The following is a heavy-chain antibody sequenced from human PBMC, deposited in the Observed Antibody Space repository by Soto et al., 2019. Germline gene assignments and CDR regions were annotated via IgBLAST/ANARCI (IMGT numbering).Heavy chain of an antibody. J-gene: IGHJ4*02. D-gene: IGHD3-22*01. CDR1: GFTFSSYA. CDR3: ARDHDTYYYDSSGYPLDY. CDR2: ISYDGSNK. Sequence: PGGSLRLSCAASGFTFSSYAMHWVRQDPGKGLEWVAVISYDGSNKYYADSVKGRFTISRDNSKNTLYLQMNSLRAEDTAVYYCARDHDTYYYDSSGYPLDYWGQGTLVTVSS. V-gene: IGHV3-30-3*01.